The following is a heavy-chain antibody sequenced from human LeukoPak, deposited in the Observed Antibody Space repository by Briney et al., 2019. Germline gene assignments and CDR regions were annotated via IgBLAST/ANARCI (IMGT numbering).Heavy chain of an antibody. Sequence: ASVKVSCKASGYTFTSYDINWVRQATGQGLEWMGWMNPNSGNTGYAQKFQGRVTMTRNTSISTAYMELSSLRSADTAVYYCARGSVGGGYYYYGMDVWGQGTTVTVSS. CDR2: MNPNSGNT. J-gene: IGHJ6*02. CDR3: ARGSVGGGYYYYGMDV. CDR1: GYTFTSYD. D-gene: IGHD3-10*01. V-gene: IGHV1-8*01.